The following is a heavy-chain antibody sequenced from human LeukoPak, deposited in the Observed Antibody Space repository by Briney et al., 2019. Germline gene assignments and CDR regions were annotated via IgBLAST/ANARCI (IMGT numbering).Heavy chain of an antibody. CDR1: GFTFSSYG. Sequence: GGSLRLSCAASGFTFSSYGMHWVRQAPGKGLEGVAFIRYDRSNKYYADSVKGRFTISRDNSKNTLYLQMNSLRAEDTAVYYCAKDEGVVGAKYYFDYWGQGTLVTVSS. D-gene: IGHD1-26*01. CDR3: AKDEGVVGAKYYFDY. CDR2: IRYDRSNK. J-gene: IGHJ4*02. V-gene: IGHV3-30*02.